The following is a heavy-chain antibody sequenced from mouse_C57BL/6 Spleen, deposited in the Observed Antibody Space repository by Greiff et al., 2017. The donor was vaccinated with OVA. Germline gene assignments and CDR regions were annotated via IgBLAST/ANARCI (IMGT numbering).Heavy chain of an antibody. CDR2: IYPRSGNT. D-gene: IGHD2-5*01. J-gene: IGHJ2*01. CDR3: ARYSNFFDY. CDR1: GYTFTSYG. Sequence: LVESGAELARPGASVKLSCKASGYTFTSYGISWVKQRTGQGLEWIGEIYPRSGNTYYNEKFKGKATLTADKSSSTAYMELRSLTSEDSAVYFCARYSNFFDYWGQGTTLTVSS. V-gene: IGHV1-81*01.